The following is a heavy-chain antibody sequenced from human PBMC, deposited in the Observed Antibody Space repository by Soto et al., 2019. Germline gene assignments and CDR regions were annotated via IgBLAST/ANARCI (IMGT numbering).Heavy chain of an antibody. Sequence: EVQLVESGGGLVMPGGSLRLSCAASGFTFSSFHMNWVRQAPGKGLEWVSSINPGSTHIYYRDSGKGRFTISGDDSKNSVYLQMTGLRTEDTALYYCARGYCGGGGCYLRRDAFDVWGQGTMVTVSS. CDR1: GFTFSSFH. V-gene: IGHV3-21*01. D-gene: IGHD2-15*01. J-gene: IGHJ3*01. CDR2: INPGSTHI. CDR3: ARGYCGGGGCYLRRDAFDV.